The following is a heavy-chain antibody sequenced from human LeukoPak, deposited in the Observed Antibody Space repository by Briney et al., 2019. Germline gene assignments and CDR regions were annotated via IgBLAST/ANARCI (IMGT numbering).Heavy chain of an antibody. Sequence: GMSLRLSCAASGFTFSRYAMHWVRQAPGKGLEWVAVTSYVGSNEYHADSVRGRFTISRDNSKNTLCLQMNSLRAEDTSVTYCARANQLELLRALDYWGQGPLVTVSS. CDR3: ARANQLELLRALDY. V-gene: IGHV3-30-3*01. D-gene: IGHD1-7*01. J-gene: IGHJ4*02. CDR1: GFTFSRYA. CDR2: TSYVGSNE.